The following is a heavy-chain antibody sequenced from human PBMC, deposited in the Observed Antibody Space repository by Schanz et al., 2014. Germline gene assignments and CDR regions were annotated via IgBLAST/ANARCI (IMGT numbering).Heavy chain of an antibody. CDR1: GFTFSSYS. Sequence: EVQLVESGGGLVKPGGSLRLSCSASGFTFSSYSMYWVRQAPGKGLEWVANIGDDGADKYYLDSVRGRFTISRDNTKNFLHLEMNNLRAEDTALYYCARDSGSSSWYPSDYWGQGSLVTVSS. V-gene: IGHV3-7*03. D-gene: IGHD6-13*01. J-gene: IGHJ4*02. CDR3: ARDSGSSSWYPSDY. CDR2: IGDDGADK.